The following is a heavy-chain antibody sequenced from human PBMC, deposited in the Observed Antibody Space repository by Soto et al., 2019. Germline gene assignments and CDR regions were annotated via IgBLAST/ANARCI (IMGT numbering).Heavy chain of an antibody. CDR2: INAGNGNT. CDR3: ARSVVIPTAPDY. Sequence: GAAVKVSCKASGYTVTSYYMHWVRQAPGQRLEWMGWINAGNGNTRYSQKFQGRVTITRDTSASTAYMELSSLRSEDTAMYYCARSVVIPTAPDYWGQGTLVTVSS. CDR1: GYTVTSYY. J-gene: IGHJ4*02. D-gene: IGHD2-2*01. V-gene: IGHV1-3*01.